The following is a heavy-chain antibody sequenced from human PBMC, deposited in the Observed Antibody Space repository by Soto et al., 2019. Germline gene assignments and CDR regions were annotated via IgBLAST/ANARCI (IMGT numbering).Heavy chain of an antibody. CDR1: GFTFSNAW. D-gene: IGHD3-22*01. J-gene: IGHJ3*02. CDR3: TTGVEYYYDSSGYYLGAFDI. CDR2: IKSKTDGGTT. Sequence: GGSLRLSCAASGFTFSNAWMSWIRQAPGKGLEWVGRIKSKTDGGTTDYAAPVKGRFTISRDDSKNTLYLQMNSLKTEDTAVYYCTTGVEYYYDSSGYYLGAFDIWGQGTMVTVSS. V-gene: IGHV3-15*01.